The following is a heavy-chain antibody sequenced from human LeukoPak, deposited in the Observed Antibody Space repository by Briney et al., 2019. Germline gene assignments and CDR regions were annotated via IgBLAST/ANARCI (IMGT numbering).Heavy chain of an antibody. D-gene: IGHD3-10*01. CDR1: GGSFSGYY. CDR3: ARGGYYGSGSYYFDY. V-gene: IGHV4-34*01. Sequence: SETLSLTCAVYGGSFSGYYWSWIRQPPGKGLGWIGEINHSGSTNYNPSLKSRVTISVDTSKNQFSLKLSSVTAADTAVYYCARGGYYGSGSYYFDYWGQGTLVTVSS. CDR2: INHSGST. J-gene: IGHJ4*02.